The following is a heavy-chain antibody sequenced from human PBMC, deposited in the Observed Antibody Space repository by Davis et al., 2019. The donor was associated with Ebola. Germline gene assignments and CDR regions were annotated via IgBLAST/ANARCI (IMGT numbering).Heavy chain of an antibody. CDR1: GGTFSSYT. V-gene: IGHV1-69*04. CDR3: ARDLGPTLGYYYGMDV. D-gene: IGHD3-16*01. CDR2: IIPILGIA. J-gene: IGHJ6*02. Sequence: SVKVSCKASGGTFSSYTISWVRQAPGQGLEWMGRIIPILGIANYAQKFQGRVTMTTDTSTSTAYMELRSLRSDDTAVYYCARDLGPTLGYYYGMDVWGQGTTVTVSS.